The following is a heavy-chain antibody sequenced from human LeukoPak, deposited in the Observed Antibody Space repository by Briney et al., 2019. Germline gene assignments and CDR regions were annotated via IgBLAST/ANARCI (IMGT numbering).Heavy chain of an antibody. CDR1: GFTFSSYS. CDR2: IGSSISYI. CDR3: AREGYYSGMDV. Sequence: GGSLRLSCAASGFTFSSYSMKWVRQAPGKGREWVSFIGSSISYISYADSVKGRLTISRDNAKNSLYLQMNSLRAEDTAVYYCAREGYYSGMDVWGQGTTVTVSS. J-gene: IGHJ6*02. V-gene: IGHV3-21*01.